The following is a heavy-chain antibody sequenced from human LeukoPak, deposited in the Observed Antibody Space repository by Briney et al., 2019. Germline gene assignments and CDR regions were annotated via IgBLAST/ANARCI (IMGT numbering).Heavy chain of an antibody. CDR1: GYTFTGYY. Sequence: GASVKVSCKASGYTFTGYYMHWVRQAPGQGLEWMGWINPNSGGTNYAQKFQGRVTMTRDTSISTAYMELSRLRSDDTAVYYCARMYYDFWSGPPTGSAFDIWGQGTMVTVSS. CDR3: ARMYYDFWSGPPTGSAFDI. V-gene: IGHV1-2*02. J-gene: IGHJ3*02. D-gene: IGHD3-3*01. CDR2: INPNSGGT.